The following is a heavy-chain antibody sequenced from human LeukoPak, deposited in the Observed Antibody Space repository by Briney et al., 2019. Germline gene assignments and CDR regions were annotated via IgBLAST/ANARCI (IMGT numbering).Heavy chain of an antibody. CDR3: ASVDYDFWSGQVDY. Sequence: PGGSLRLSCAASGFTFSSYWVSWVRQAPGKGLEWVANIKQDGSEKYYVDSVKGRFTISRDNAKNSLYLQMNSLRAEDTAVYYCASVDYDFWSGQVDYWGQGTLVTVSS. D-gene: IGHD3-3*01. J-gene: IGHJ4*02. CDR2: IKQDGSEK. CDR1: GFTFSSYW. V-gene: IGHV3-7*01.